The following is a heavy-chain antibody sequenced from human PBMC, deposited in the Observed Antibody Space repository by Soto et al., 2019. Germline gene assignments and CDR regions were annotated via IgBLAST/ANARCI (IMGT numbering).Heavy chain of an antibody. Sequence: GGSLRLSCAASGFTFSSNAMHWVRQAPGKGLEWVAVISYDGSNKYYADSVKGRFTISRDNSKNTLYLQMNSLRAEDTAVYYCAREGGGAAAGRMDVWGQGTTVTVSS. J-gene: IGHJ6*02. CDR1: GFTFSSNA. V-gene: IGHV3-30-3*01. D-gene: IGHD6-13*01. CDR2: ISYDGSNK. CDR3: AREGGGAAAGRMDV.